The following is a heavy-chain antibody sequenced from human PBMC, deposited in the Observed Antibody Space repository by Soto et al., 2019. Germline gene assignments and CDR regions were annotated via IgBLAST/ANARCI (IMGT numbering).Heavy chain of an antibody. V-gene: IGHV1-46*03. CDR1: GYTFTSYY. J-gene: IGHJ4*02. CDR3: ATTLSSYCSGSYYKTTLFY. Sequence: ASVKVSCKASGYTFTSYYMHWVRQAPGQGLEWMGIINPSGGSTSYAQKFQGRVTMTRDASTSTVYMELSSLRSEDTAVYYCATTLSSYCSGSYYKTTLFYWRQATLVTVSS. D-gene: IGHD3-10*01. CDR2: INPSGGST.